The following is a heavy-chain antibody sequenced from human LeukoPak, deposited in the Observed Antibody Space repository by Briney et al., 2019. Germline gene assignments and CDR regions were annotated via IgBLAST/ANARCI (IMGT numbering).Heavy chain of an antibody. Sequence: GGSLRLSCAASGFTLSNFGINWVRQAPGKGLEWVSSISSSSSYISYADSVKGRFTISRDNAKNSLDLQMNSLRAEDTAVYYCAIDRYSSGWYTFDKWGQGTLVTVSS. CDR2: ISSSSSYI. CDR3: AIDRYSSGWYTFDK. V-gene: IGHV3-21*01. CDR1: GFTLSNFG. J-gene: IGHJ4*02. D-gene: IGHD6-19*01.